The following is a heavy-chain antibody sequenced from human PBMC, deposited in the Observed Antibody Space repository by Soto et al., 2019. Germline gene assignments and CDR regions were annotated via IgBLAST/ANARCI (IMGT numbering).Heavy chain of an antibody. CDR2: IIPIFGTA. CDR3: ARYVDTAMFGFGFDP. V-gene: IGHV1-69*13. Sequence: QVQLVQSGAEVKKPGASVKVSCKASGYTFTSYAMHWVRQAPGQGLEWMGGIIPIFGTANYAQKFQGRVTITADESTSTAYMELSSLRSEDTAVYYCARYVDTAMFGFGFDPWGQGTLVTVSS. D-gene: IGHD5-18*01. CDR1: GYTFTSYA. J-gene: IGHJ5*02.